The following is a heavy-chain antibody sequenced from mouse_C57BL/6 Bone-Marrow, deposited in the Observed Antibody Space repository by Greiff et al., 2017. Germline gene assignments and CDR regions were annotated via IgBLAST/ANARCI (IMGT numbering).Heavy chain of an antibody. Sequence: VQLQQSGAELVRPGASVTLSCKASGYTFTDYEMHWVKQTPVHGLEWIGAIDPETGGTAYNQKFKGKAILTADKSSSTAYMELRSLTSEDSAVYYCTSPYDYDDVYYFDYWGQGTTLTVSS. V-gene: IGHV1-15*01. CDR2: IDPETGGT. D-gene: IGHD2-4*01. CDR3: TSPYDYDDVYYFDY. J-gene: IGHJ2*01. CDR1: GYTFTDYE.